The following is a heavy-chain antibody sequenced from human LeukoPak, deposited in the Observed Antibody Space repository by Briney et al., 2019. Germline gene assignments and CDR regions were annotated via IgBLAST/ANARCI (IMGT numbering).Heavy chain of an antibody. D-gene: IGHD3-10*02. V-gene: IGHV4-59*01. J-gene: IGHJ3*02. CDR1: GGSISSYY. Sequence: SETLPLTCTVSGGSISSYYWSWIRQPPGKGLEWIGYIYYSGSTNYNPSLKSRVTISVDTSKNQFSLKLSSVTAADTAVYYCARSSYVAAFDIWGQGTMVTVSS. CDR3: ARSSYVAAFDI. CDR2: IYYSGST.